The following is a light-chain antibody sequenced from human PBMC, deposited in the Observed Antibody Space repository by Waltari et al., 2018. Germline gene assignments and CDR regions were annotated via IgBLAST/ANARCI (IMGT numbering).Light chain of an antibody. V-gene: IGKV2-28*01. J-gene: IGKJ4*01. Sequence: IVMTQSPLSLPVTPGEPASISCRSSQSLLSSNGNNYLDWYLQKPGQSPQLLIYLGSNRASGVPDRFSGSGSGTDFTLKISRVEAEDVGVYYCAQVLHTPLTFGGGTKVEIK. CDR3: AQVLHTPLT. CDR1: QSLLSSNGNNY. CDR2: LGS.